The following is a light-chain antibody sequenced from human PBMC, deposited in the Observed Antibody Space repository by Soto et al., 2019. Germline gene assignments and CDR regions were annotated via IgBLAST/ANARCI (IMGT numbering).Light chain of an antibody. CDR3: SSYSISTAYL. CDR1: SSDVGGYDY. J-gene: IGLJ1*01. V-gene: IGLV2-14*01. CDR2: EVS. Sequence: QSVLTQPASVSGSPGQSITISCTGTSSDVGGYDYVSWYQLHPGKAPKLMVFEVSNRPSGVSYCFSGSKSGNTASLTISGLQAEDEADYFCSSYSISTAYLCXTGTKVTVL.